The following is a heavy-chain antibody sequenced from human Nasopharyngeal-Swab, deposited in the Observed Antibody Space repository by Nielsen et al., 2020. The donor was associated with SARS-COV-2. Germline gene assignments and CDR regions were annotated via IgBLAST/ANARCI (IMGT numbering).Heavy chain of an antibody. CDR1: GFIFSSYA. V-gene: IGHV3-23*01. Sequence: GESLKISCAASGFIFSSYAMSWVRQAPGKGLEWVSAISGSGGSTYYADSVKGRFTISRDNSKNSLYLQMNSLRAEDTAVYYCARGGSASGISYNWFDPWGQGTLVSVSS. CDR2: ISGSGGST. J-gene: IGHJ5*02. D-gene: IGHD3-10*01. CDR3: ARGGSASGISYNWFDP.